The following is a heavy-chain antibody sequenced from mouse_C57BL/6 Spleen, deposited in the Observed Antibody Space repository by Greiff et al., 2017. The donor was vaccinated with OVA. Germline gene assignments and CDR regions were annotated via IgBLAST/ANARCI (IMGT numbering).Heavy chain of an antibody. CDR1: GYTFTSYW. D-gene: IGHD1-1*01. J-gene: IGHJ2*01. Sequence: VQLQQPGTELVKPGASVTLSCTASGYTFTSYWMHWVHQRPGQGLEWIGNINPSNGGTNYNEKFTSKARLTVEKSSSTAYMQLSSLTSEDSAVYYGARSYYYGSSPFYFDYWGQGTTLTVSS. CDR2: INPSNGGT. CDR3: ARSYYYGSSPFYFDY. V-gene: IGHV1-53*01.